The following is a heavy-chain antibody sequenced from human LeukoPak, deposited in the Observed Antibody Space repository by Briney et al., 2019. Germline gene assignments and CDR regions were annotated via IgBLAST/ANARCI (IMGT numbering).Heavy chain of an antibody. Sequence: PGXXVRLSCAASGFIISSYWMSGVRQAPGKGLEWVANIKQDGSEKYYVDSVKGRFTICRDNAKNSLYLQMNSLRAEDTAVYYCARGYCSGGSCFFDYWGQGTLVTVSS. D-gene: IGHD2-15*01. CDR1: GFIISSYW. CDR2: IKQDGSEK. CDR3: ARGYCSGGSCFFDY. J-gene: IGHJ4*02. V-gene: IGHV3-7*01.